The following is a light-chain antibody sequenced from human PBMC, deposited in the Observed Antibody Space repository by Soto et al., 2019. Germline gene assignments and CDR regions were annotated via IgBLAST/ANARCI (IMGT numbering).Light chain of an antibody. V-gene: IGLV2-8*01. Sequence: QSALTQPPSASGSPGQSVTISCTGTSSDVGGYNYVSWYQQHPGKAPKVMIYEVNKRPSGVPDRFSGSKSGNTASLTVSGLQAEDEADYYCCSYAGSNNYVFGTGTKVTV. CDR3: CSYAGSNNYV. CDR2: EVN. J-gene: IGLJ1*01. CDR1: SSDVGGYNY.